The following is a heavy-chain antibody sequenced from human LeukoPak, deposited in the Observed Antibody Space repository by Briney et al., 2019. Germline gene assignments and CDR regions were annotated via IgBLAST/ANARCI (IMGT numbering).Heavy chain of an antibody. CDR2: ISYDGSNK. CDR1: GFTFSSYG. CDR3: AKVRRDALDY. V-gene: IGHV3-30*18. D-gene: IGHD5-24*01. Sequence: PGGSLRLSCAASGFTFSSYGMHWVRQAPGKGLEWMAVISYDGSNKYYADSVKGRFTISRDNSKNTLYLQMNSLRAEDTAVYYCAKVRRDALDYWGQGTLVTVSS. J-gene: IGHJ4*02.